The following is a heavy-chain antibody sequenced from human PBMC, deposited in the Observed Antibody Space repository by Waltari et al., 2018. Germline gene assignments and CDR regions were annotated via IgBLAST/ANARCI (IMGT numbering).Heavy chain of an antibody. J-gene: IGHJ4*02. D-gene: IGHD6-13*01. CDR3: ARWMEQLASEFDY. V-gene: IGHV3-7*01. Sequence: EVRLVESGGGLVQPGGSLRLSCAASGFTFSSYWMSWVRQAPGKGQEWVANIKQDGSEKYYMDSVKGRFTISRDNAKNSLYLQMNSLRAEDTAVYYCARWMEQLASEFDYWGQGTLVTVSS. CDR2: IKQDGSEK. CDR1: GFTFSSYW.